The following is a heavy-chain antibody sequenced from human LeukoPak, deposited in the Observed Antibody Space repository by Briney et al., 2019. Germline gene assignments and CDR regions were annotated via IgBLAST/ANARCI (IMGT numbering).Heavy chain of an antibody. CDR2: ISGSGGST. CDR3: AKSFAATFIRMGIDY. J-gene: IGHJ4*02. Sequence: GGSLRLSCAASGFTFSSYAMSWVRQAPGRGLEWVSAISGSGGSTYYADSVKGRFTISRDNSKNTLYLQMHSMRAEDTAVYYCAKSFAATFIRMGIDYWGQGTLVTVSS. CDR1: GFTFSSYA. V-gene: IGHV3-23*01. D-gene: IGHD2-15*01.